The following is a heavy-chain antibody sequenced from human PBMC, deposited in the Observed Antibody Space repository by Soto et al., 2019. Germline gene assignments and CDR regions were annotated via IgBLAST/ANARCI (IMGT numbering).Heavy chain of an antibody. D-gene: IGHD2-8*01. CDR1: GGSISSSSYY. CDR2: IYYSGST. V-gene: IGHV4-39*01. J-gene: IGHJ4*02. CDR3: ARVRDAILDY. Sequence: QLQLQESGPGLVKPSETLSLTCTVPGGSISSSSYYWGWIRQPPGKGLEWIGSIYYSGSTYYNPSLKSRVTISVDTSKNQFSLKLSSVTAADTAVYYCARVRDAILDYWGQGTLVTVSS.